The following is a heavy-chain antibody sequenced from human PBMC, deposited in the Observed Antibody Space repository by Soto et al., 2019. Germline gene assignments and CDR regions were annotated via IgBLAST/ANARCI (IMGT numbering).Heavy chain of an antibody. D-gene: IGHD3-22*01. V-gene: IGHV3-7*01. CDR1: GFTFSDYS. Sequence: PGGSLRLSCAASGFTFSDYSMSWVRQSPGKGLEGVANIKQDGGEEDYVDSVKGRLTIPRDNAKNSLYLQMNSLRAEDTAVYYCARVYYESRGPTKYRAFDLWGQGTMVTVSS. J-gene: IGHJ3*01. CDR3: ARVYYESRGPTKYRAFDL. CDR2: IKQDGGEE.